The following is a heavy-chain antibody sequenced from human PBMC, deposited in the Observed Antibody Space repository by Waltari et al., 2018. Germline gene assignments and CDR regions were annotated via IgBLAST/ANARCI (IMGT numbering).Heavy chain of an antibody. CDR3: ARMVRGYCSSTSCHTDH. CDR1: GYTFTGYY. V-gene: IGHV1-2*06. J-gene: IGHJ4*02. D-gene: IGHD2-2*01. Sequence: QVQLVQSGAEVKKPGASVKVSCKASGYTFTGYYMHWVRQAPGQGLEWMGRINPNSGGTNYAQKFQGRVTMTRDTSISTAYMELSRLRSDDTAVFYCARMVRGYCSSTSCHTDHWGQGTLVTVSS. CDR2: INPNSGGT.